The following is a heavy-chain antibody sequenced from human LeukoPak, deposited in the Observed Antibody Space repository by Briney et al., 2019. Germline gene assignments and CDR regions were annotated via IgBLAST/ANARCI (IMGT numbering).Heavy chain of an antibody. J-gene: IGHJ5*02. CDR2: ISYDGSNK. CDR1: GFTFSSYA. V-gene: IGHV3-30-3*01. CDR3: ARGGVGYCSSTSCYNNWFGP. Sequence: PGGSLRLSCAASGFTFSSYAMSWVRQAPGKGLEWVAVISYDGSNKYYADSVKGRFTISRDNSKNTLYLQMNSLRAEDTAVYYCARGGVGYCSSTSCYNNWFGPWGQGTLVTVSS. D-gene: IGHD2-2*02.